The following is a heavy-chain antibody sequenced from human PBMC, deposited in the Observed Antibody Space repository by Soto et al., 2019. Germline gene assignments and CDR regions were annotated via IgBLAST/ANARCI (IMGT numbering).Heavy chain of an antibody. J-gene: IGHJ4*02. V-gene: IGHV4-59*12. CDR2: IYYSGST. CDR3: ARGTYYYDSSGYYEIYYFDY. Sequence: SETLSLTCTVSGGSISSYYWSWIRQPPGKGLEWIGYIYYSGSTNYNPSLKSRVTMSVDTSKNQFSLKLSSVTAADTAVHYCARGTYYYDSSGYYEIYYFDYWGQGTLVTVSS. CDR1: GGSISSYY. D-gene: IGHD3-22*01.